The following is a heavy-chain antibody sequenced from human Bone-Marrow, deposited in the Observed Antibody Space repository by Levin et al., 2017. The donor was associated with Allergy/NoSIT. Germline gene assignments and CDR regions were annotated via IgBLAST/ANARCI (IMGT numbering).Heavy chain of an antibody. V-gene: IGHV3-30*04. D-gene: IGHD5-18*01. CDR1: GFTFSSYA. CDR2: ISYDGSNK. Sequence: PGGSLRLSCAASGFTFSSYAMHWVRQAPGKGLEWVAVISYDGSNKYYADSVKGRFTISRDNSKNTLYLQMNSLRAEDTAVYYCARGALQLWLPGGYYYGMDGWGQGTTVTVSS. J-gene: IGHJ6*02. CDR3: ARGALQLWLPGGYYYGMDG.